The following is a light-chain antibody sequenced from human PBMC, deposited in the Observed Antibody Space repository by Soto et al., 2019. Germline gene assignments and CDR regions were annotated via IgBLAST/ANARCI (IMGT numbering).Light chain of an antibody. Sequence: DIQMTQSPSSLSASLGDRVTITCRASQNIDNYLNWYQQKPGKAPKLLIYATSTLQSGVTSRFSGSGSGTEFTLTISSLQAADFATYFCQESYISPAVSFGGGTKVEIK. V-gene: IGKV1-39*01. CDR3: QESYISPAVS. CDR1: QNIDNY. J-gene: IGKJ4*01. CDR2: ATS.